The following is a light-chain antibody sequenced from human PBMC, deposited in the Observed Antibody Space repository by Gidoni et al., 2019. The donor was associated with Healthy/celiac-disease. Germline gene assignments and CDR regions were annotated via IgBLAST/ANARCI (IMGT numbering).Light chain of an antibody. CDR3: QQYDNLPPLT. V-gene: IGKV1-33*01. Sequence: DIQMTQYPSSLSASGGDRVTINCQSSQDISNYLNWYQQKPGKAPKLLIYDASNLETGVPSRFSGSGSGTDFTFTISSLQPEDIATYYCQQYDNLPPLTFXGXTKVEIK. CDR2: DAS. CDR1: QDISNY. J-gene: IGKJ4*01.